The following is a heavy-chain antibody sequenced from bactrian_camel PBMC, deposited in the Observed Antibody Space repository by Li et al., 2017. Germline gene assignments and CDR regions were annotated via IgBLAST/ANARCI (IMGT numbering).Heavy chain of an antibody. CDR1: GYTVSSVS. J-gene: IGHJ4*01. V-gene: IGHV3S57*01. CDR2: IGSDGTT. CDR3: AADLITDGSLCWLPTFDY. Sequence: QVQLVESGGGSVQAGGSLRLSCAASGYTVSSVSMGWFRQTPGNEREGVAAIGSDGTTKYADSVKGRFTISRDNAKNTLTLHMSGLKAEDTAKYYCAADLITDGSLCWLPTFDYWGQGTQVTV. D-gene: IGHD1*01.